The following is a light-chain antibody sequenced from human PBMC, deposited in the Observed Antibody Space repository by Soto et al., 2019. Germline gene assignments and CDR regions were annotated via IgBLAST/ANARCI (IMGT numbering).Light chain of an antibody. CDR2: GVS. CDR1: SSDVGGFNY. CDR3: ASYTSTSTYV. J-gene: IGLJ1*01. Sequence: QSALTQPASGSGSHGQSIGISCTGTSSDVGGFNYVSWYQQHPGKAPKFMIYGVSSRPSGVSDRFSGSKSGNAASLTMSGLQAEGEADYYWASYTSTSTYVFGTGTKVPVL. V-gene: IGLV2-14*03.